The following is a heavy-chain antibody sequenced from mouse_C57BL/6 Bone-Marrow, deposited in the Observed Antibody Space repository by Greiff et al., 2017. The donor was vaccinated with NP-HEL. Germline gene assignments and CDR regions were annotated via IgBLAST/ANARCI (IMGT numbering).Heavy chain of an antibody. J-gene: IGHJ1*03. CDR3: ASYYYGSGYVCWYFDV. Sequence: EVHLVESGGGLVQPGESLKLSCESNEYEFPSHDMSWVRKTPEKRLELVAAINSDGGSTYYPDTMERRFIITRDNTKKTLYLQMSSLRSEDTALYYSASYYYGSGYVCWYFDVWGTGTTVTVSS. CDR2: INSDGGST. D-gene: IGHD1-1*01. V-gene: IGHV5-2*01. CDR1: EYEFPSHD.